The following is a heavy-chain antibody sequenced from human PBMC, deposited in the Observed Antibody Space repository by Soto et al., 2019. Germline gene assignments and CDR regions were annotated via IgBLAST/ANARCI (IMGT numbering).Heavy chain of an antibody. V-gene: IGHV4-61*01. J-gene: IGHJ4*02. CDR3: ARTVMPVGNLAAFDH. D-gene: IGHD7-27*01. Sequence: QMQLQESGPGLVKPSETLSLTCNVSGGSVSSVKYFWSWIRQPPGKGLEWIAYIYNNGNTNYNPSLKSPGTISVYTSKNQGPLKPASGTAAGSAVYFCARTVMPVGNLAAFDHWGQGVLVTVSS. CDR2: IYNNGNT. CDR1: GGSVSSVKYF.